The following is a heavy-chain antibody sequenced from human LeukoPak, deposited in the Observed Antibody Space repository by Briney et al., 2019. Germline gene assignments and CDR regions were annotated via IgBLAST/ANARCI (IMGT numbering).Heavy chain of an antibody. V-gene: IGHV3-23*01. CDR2: ISGSGGST. J-gene: IGHJ6*03. Sequence: PGGSLRLSCAASGFTFSSYAMSWVRQAPGKGLEWVSAISGSGGSTYYADSVKGRFTISRDNSKNTLYLQMNSLRAEDTAVYYCAKGTGRYYYYYMDVWGKGTTVTVSS. CDR3: AKGTGRYYYYYMDV. D-gene: IGHD7-27*01. CDR1: GFTFSSYA.